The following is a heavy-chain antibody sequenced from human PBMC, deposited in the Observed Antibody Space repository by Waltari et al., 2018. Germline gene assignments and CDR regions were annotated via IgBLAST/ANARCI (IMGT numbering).Heavy chain of an antibody. J-gene: IGHJ3*02. D-gene: IGHD1-1*01. CDR3: ARGKGQLDAFDI. CDR1: GASIRGYGYF. Sequence: QLQQPASWLATTSQNLAIPCTVYGASIRGYGYFGSWIRQPGGKDLEWIGYIYHTGRVQYNPSLKSRVTMSVDRSKNQVSLTLNSVTVADSAVYFCARGKGQLDAFDIWGPGTTVSVS. V-gene: IGHV4-30-2*01. CDR2: IYHTGRV.